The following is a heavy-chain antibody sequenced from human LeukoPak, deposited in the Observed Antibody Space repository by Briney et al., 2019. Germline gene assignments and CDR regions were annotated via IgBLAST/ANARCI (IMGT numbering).Heavy chain of an antibody. V-gene: IGHV4-4*02. CDR3: ARSIVVVPAAIQDNILTGSGAFDI. D-gene: IGHD2-2*02. CDR1: GDSISSNSW. J-gene: IGHJ3*02. Sequence: SETLSLTCAVSGDSISSNSWWSWVRLPPGKGLEWIGEINHSGSTNYNPSLKSRVTISVDTSKNQFSLKLSSVTAADTAVYYCARSIVVVPAAIQDNILTGSGAFDIWGQGTMVTVSS. CDR2: INHSGST.